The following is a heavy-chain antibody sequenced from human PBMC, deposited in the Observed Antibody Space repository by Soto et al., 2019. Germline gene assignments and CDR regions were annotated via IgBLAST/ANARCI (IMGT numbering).Heavy chain of an antibody. CDR1: GGSFSGYY. Sequence: PSETLSLTCAVYGGSFSGYYWSWIRQPPGKGLEWIGEINHSGSANYNPSLKSRVTISVDTSKNQFSLKLSSVTAADTAVYYCARVRVGIAARRYYYYGMDVWGQGTTVTVSS. CDR3: ARVRVGIAARRYYYYGMDV. J-gene: IGHJ6*02. V-gene: IGHV4-34*01. D-gene: IGHD6-6*01. CDR2: INHSGSA.